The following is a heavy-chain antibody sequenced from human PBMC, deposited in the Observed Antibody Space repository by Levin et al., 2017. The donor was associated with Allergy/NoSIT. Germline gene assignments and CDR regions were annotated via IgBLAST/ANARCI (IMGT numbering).Heavy chain of an antibody. D-gene: IGHD6-6*01. CDR1: GFTFDDYA. CDR3: AKDIAARPDSAFDI. J-gene: IGHJ3*02. V-gene: IGHV3-9*01. CDR2: ISWNSGSI. Sequence: SCAASGFTFDDYAMHWVRQAPGKGLEWVSGISWNSGSIGYADSVKGRFTISRDNAKNSLYLQMNSLRAEDTALYYCAKDIAARPDSAFDIWGQGTMVTVSS.